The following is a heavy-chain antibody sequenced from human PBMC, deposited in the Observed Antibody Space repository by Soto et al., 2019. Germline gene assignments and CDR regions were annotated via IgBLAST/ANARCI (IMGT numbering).Heavy chain of an antibody. CDR2: IYPGDSDT. J-gene: IGHJ3*02. CDR3: ASVAITMIVVETHAFDI. D-gene: IGHD3-22*01. CDR1: GYSLTSYW. Sequence: GESLKISCKGSGYSLTSYWIGWVRQMPGKGLEWMGIIYPGDSDTRYSPSFQGQVTISADKSISTAYLQWSSLKASDTAMYYCASVAITMIVVETHAFDIWGQGTMVTVSS. V-gene: IGHV5-51*01.